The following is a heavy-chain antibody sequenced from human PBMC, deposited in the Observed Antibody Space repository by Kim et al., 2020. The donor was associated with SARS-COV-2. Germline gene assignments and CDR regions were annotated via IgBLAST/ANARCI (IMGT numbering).Heavy chain of an antibody. J-gene: IGHJ4*02. CDR2: IYSGGST. Sequence: GGSLRLSCAASGFTVSSNYMSWVRQAPGKGLEWVSVIYSGGSTYYADSVKGRFTISRDNSKNTLYLQMNSLRAEDTAVYYCARALLTRITMIVVVHPGYFDYWGQGTLVTVSS. CDR3: ARALLTRITMIVVVHPGYFDY. V-gene: IGHV3-53*01. CDR1: GFTVSSNY. D-gene: IGHD3-22*01.